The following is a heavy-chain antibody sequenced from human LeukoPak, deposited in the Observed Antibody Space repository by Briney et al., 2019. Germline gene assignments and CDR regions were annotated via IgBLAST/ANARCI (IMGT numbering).Heavy chain of an antibody. CDR2: INHSGST. CDR1: GFIFSNYS. V-gene: IGHV4-34*01. J-gene: IGHJ4*02. CDR3: VRDRDHSSGYPSDY. D-gene: IGHD3-22*01. Sequence: GSLRLSCAGSGFIFSNYSMNWVRQAPGKGLEWIGEINHSGSTNYNPSLKSRVTISVDTSKNQFSLKLSSVTAADTAVYYCVRDRDHSSGYPSDYWGQGTLVTVSS.